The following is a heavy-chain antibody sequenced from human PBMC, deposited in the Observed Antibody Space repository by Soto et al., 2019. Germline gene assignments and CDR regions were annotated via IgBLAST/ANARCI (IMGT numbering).Heavy chain of an antibody. V-gene: IGHV4-30-4*01. Sequence: QVQLQESGPGLVKPSQTLSLTCTVSGGSISSGDYYWSWLRQPPGKGLVGIGYNYYSGSTYYNPSLKGRVTISVEPSKNQIPLKLSSVTAADTAVYYCAGDDCRAAARNWFDPWGQGTLVTVSS. CDR3: AGDDCRAAARNWFDP. CDR1: GGSISSGDYY. J-gene: IGHJ5*02. CDR2: NYYSGST. D-gene: IGHD6-13*01.